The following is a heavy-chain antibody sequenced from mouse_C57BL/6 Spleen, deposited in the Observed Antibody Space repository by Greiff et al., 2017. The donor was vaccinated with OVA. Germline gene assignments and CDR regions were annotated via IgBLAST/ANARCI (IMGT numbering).Heavy chain of an antibody. CDR3: ARKGYGSSLCDY. D-gene: IGHD1-1*01. CDR2: INPNNGGT. CDR1: GYTFTDYN. V-gene: IGHV1-18*01. J-gene: IGHJ2*01. Sequence: VQLQQSGPELVKPGASVKIPCKASGYTFTDYNMDWVKQSHGKSLEWIGDINPNNGGTIYNQKFKGKATLTVDKSSSTAYMELRSLTSEDTAVYYCARKGYGSSLCDYWGQGTTLTVSS.